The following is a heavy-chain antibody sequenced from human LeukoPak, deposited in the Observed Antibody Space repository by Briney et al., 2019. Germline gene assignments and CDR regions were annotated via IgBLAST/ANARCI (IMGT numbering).Heavy chain of an antibody. V-gene: IGHV3-23*01. CDR1: GFTFSSYG. CDR2: ISGSGGST. CDR3: AKGRKFYYDSSGYYFEDAFDY. J-gene: IGHJ4*02. D-gene: IGHD3-22*01. Sequence: PGGSLRLSCAASGFTFSSYGMNWVRQAPGKGLEWVSAISGSGGSTYYADSVKGRFTISRDNSKNTLYLQMNSLRAEDTAVYYCAKGRKFYYDSSGYYFEDAFDYWGQGTLVTVSS.